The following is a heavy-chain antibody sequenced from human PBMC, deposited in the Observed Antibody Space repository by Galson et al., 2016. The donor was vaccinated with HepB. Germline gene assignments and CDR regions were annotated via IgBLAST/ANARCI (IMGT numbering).Heavy chain of an antibody. D-gene: IGHD3-22*01. CDR3: ARADSTGYYYDFDS. CDR2: ISHSGST. Sequence: SETLSLTCTFSGGSISNYYWSWIRQPPGKGLEWIGYISHSGSTNYNPSLKSRVTISLDMSTKQFSLKLSSVTAADTAVYYCARADSTGYYYDFDSWGQGTLVTVSS. J-gene: IGHJ4*02. CDR1: GGSISNYY. V-gene: IGHV4-59*01.